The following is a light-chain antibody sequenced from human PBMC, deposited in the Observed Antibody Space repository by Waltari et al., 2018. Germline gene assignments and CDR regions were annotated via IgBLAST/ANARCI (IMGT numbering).Light chain of an antibody. CDR3: QQYNRWPPIT. CDR2: DAS. V-gene: IGKV3-15*01. Sequence: EIVMMQSPATLSVSPGETATLPCRASQSVSSNVAWYQKKPGQAPRLLIYDASTRATSIPAKFRGSGSGTEFTLTISSLQSEDFAVYYCQQYNRWPPITFGHGTRLEIK. CDR1: QSVSSN. J-gene: IGKJ5*01.